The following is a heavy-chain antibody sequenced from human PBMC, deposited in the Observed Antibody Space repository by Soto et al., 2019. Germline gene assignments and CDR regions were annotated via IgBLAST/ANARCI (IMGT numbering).Heavy chain of an antibody. CDR1: GGSISSYY. V-gene: IGHV4-59*01. CDR2: IYYSGST. CDR3: ARDCSSTSCYVDAFDI. J-gene: IGHJ3*02. D-gene: IGHD2-2*01. Sequence: SSETLSLTCTVSGGSISSYYLSWIRQPPGKGLEWIGYIYYSGSTNYNPSLKSRVTISVDTSKNQFSLKLSSVTAADTAVYYCARDCSSTSCYVDAFDIWGQGTMVTVSS.